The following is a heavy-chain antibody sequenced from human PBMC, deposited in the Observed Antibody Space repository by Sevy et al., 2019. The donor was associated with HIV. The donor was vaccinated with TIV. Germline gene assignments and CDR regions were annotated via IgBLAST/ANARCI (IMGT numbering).Heavy chain of an antibody. V-gene: IGHV3-7*01. CDR3: ARDVYEYCSSTSCYQYLQGFDI. CDR2: IKQDGSEK. Sequence: GGCLRLSCAASGFTFSSYWMSCVRQAPGKGLEWVANIKQDGSEKYYVDSVKGRFTISRDNAKNSLYLQMNSLRAEDTAVYYCARDVYEYCSSTSCYQYLQGFDIWGQGTMVTVSS. J-gene: IGHJ3*02. CDR1: GFTFSSYW. D-gene: IGHD2-2*01.